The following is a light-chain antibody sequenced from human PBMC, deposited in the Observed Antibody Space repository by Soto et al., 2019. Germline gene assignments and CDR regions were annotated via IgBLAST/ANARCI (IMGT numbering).Light chain of an antibody. J-gene: IGKJ5*01. CDR2: GAS. CDR3: QQYGSSPPT. V-gene: IGKV3-20*01. CDR1: QSVSNND. Sequence: DIVLAQSPGTLSLSPGERATLSCRGSQSVSNNDLAWYRQKPGQAPWLIIYGASSRATGIPDRFSGSGSGTDCTLTISRLEPEDFAVYYCQQYGSSPPTFGQGTRLEIK.